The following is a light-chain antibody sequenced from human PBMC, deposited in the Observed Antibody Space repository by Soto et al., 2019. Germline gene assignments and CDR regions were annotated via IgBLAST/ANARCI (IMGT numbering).Light chain of an antibody. J-gene: IGKJ1*01. Sequence: AIRMTQSPSSLSASTGDRVTITCRASQGISSYLAWYQQKPGKAPKLLIYAASTLQSGVPSRFSGSGSGTDFILTISRLQSEDFATYYCQQYYSYPRTFGQGTKVEIK. CDR3: QQYYSYPRT. CDR2: AAS. V-gene: IGKV1-8*01. CDR1: QGISSY.